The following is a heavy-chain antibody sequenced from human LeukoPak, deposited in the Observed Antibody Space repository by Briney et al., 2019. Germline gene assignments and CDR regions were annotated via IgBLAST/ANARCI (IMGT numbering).Heavy chain of an antibody. V-gene: IGHV3-74*03. D-gene: IGHD4-23*01. J-gene: IGHJ4*02. CDR3: ARDLDYGGRSNFDH. CDR2: IRSDGSSI. CDR1: GFTFSTYW. Sequence: GGSLRLACAASGFTFSTYWMHWVRQAPGKGLVWVSRIRSDGSSIMYADSVRGRFTISRDNAKNTLYLQMNSLRAEDTAVYYCARDLDYGGRSNFDHWGQGTLVTVSS.